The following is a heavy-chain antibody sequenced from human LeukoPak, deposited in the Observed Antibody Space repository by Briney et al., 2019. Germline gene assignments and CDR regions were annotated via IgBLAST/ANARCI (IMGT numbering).Heavy chain of an antibody. CDR2: ISYDGSNK. J-gene: IGHJ3*02. CDR3: ARVRGVGGHSTDAFDI. V-gene: IGHV3-30*04. D-gene: IGHD2/OR15-2a*01. CDR1: GFTFSSYA. Sequence: GASLRLSCAASGFTFSSYAMHWVRQAPGKGLEWVAVISYDGSNKYYADSVKGRFTISRDNSKNTLYLQMNSLRAEDTAVYYCARVRGVGGHSTDAFDIWGQGTMVTVSS.